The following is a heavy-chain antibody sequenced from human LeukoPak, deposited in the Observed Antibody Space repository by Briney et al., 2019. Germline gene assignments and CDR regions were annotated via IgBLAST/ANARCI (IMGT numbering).Heavy chain of an antibody. D-gene: IGHD6-19*01. J-gene: IGHJ5*02. V-gene: IGHV3-23*01. CDR2: ISGSGGGT. CDR1: GFTFSSYA. CDR3: AKDPVGAVAGRGNWFDP. Sequence: GGSLRLSCAASGFTFSSYAMSWVRQAPGKGLEWVSSISGSGGGTYYADSVKGRFTISRDNSKNTLYLLMNGLRAEDTAVYYCAKDPVGAVAGRGNWFDPWGQGTLVTVSS.